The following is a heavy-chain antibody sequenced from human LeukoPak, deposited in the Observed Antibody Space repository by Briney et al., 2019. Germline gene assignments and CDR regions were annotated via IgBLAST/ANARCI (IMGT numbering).Heavy chain of an antibody. J-gene: IGHJ4*02. D-gene: IGHD3-9*01. CDR3: ARSASRYFDWFDY. CDR2: IYPGDSDT. V-gene: IGHV5-51*01. Sequence: GESLKISCKGPGYSFTNYWIGWVRQMPGKGLEWMGIIYPGDSDTRYIPSFQGQVTISADKSINTAYLQWSSLKASDTAIYYCARSASRYFDWFDYWGQGTLVTVSS. CDR1: GYSFTNYW.